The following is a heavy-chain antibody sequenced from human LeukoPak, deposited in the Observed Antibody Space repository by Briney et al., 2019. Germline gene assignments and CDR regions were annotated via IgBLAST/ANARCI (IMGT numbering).Heavy chain of an antibody. D-gene: IGHD5-18*01. CDR3: ARGYSYLQPFDY. CDR2: IRYDGSNK. CDR1: GFTFSSYG. V-gene: IGHV3-30*02. Sequence: GGSLRLSCAASGFTFSSYGMHWVRQAPGKGLEWVAFIRYDGSNKYYADSVKGRFTISRDNSKNTLYLQMSSLRAEDTAVYYCARGYSYLQPFDYWGQGTLVTVSS. J-gene: IGHJ4*02.